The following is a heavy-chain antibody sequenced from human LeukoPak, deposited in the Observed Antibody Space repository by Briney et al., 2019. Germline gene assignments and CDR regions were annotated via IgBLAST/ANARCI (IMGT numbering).Heavy chain of an antibody. CDR3: AHSEDYYGSVDAFDI. D-gene: IGHD3-10*01. Sequence: SGPALVKPTQTLTLTCTFSGFSLSTSGVGVGWIRQPPGKALEWLAFIYWDDDKRYSPSLESRLTITKDTFKNQVVLTMTNMDPVDTATYYCAHSEDYYGSVDAFDIWGQGTMVTVSS. CDR1: GFSLSTSGVG. CDR2: IYWDDDK. J-gene: IGHJ3*02. V-gene: IGHV2-5*02.